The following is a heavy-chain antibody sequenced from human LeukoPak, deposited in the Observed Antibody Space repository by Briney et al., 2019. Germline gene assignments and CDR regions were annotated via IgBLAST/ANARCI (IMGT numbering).Heavy chain of an antibody. J-gene: IGHJ4*02. V-gene: IGHV3-11*05. CDR1: GFXFSDYY. CDR2: ISSSSSYT. Sequence: GGSLRLSCAASGFXFSDYYISWIRQAPGKGLEWVSYISSSSSYTNYADSVKGRFTISRDNAKNSLYLQMNSLRAEDTAVYYCARDASLSAAAGTFDYWGQGTLVTVSS. CDR3: ARDASLSAAAGTFDY. D-gene: IGHD6-13*01.